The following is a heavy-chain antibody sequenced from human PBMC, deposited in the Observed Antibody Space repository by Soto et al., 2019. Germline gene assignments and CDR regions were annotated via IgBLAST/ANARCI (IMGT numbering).Heavy chain of an antibody. D-gene: IGHD1-26*01. V-gene: IGHV3-15*05. Sequence: EVQLVDSGGGLVKPGGSLRLSCAASGFDFSNGWMSWVRQAPGKGLEWVGRIKSKVHGETTDYAAHVKGRFTISRDDSRHTLYLQMHSLQTADTAVYYCSTDEWEWGQGTLVTVSS. J-gene: IGHJ4*02. CDR2: IKSKVHGETT. CDR1: GFDFSNGW. CDR3: STDEWE.